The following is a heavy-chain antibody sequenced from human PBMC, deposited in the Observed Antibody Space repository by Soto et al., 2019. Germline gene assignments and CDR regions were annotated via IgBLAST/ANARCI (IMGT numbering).Heavy chain of an antibody. CDR2: IYYSGST. D-gene: IGHD3-22*01. CDR1: GGSISSGGYY. CDR3: ARTGDDSSGSNYYYYYGMDV. V-gene: IGHV4-31*03. Sequence: QVQLQESGPGLVKPSQTLSLTCTVSGGSISSGGYYWSWIRQHPGKGLEWIGYIYYSGSTYYNPSLTSRVTISVDTSKNQFSLKLSSVTAADTAVYYCARTGDDSSGSNYYYYYGMDVWGQGTTVTVSS. J-gene: IGHJ6*02.